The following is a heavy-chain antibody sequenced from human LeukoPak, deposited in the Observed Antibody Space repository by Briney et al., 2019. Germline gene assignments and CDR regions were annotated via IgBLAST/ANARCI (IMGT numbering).Heavy chain of an antibody. V-gene: IGHV3-7*01. CDR2: IKQDGSEK. J-gene: IGHJ4*02. CDR1: GFTFSSYW. Sequence: PGGSLRLSCAASGFTFSSYWMSWVRQAPGKGLEWVANIKQDGSEKYYVDSVKGRFTISRDNAKNSLYLQMNSLRAEDTAVYYCARVRRSVMVTAYYFDYWGQGTLVTVSS. D-gene: IGHD2-21*02. CDR3: ARVRRSVMVTAYYFDY.